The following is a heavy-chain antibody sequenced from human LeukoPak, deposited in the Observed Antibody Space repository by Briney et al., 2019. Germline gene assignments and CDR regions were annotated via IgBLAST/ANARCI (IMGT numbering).Heavy chain of an antibody. CDR3: ATSGGGPIFDY. D-gene: IGHD3-16*01. J-gene: IGHJ4*02. Sequence: ASVKVSCKASGYTFTDYYVHWVRQAPGQGLEWMGWMNPNSGGTNYAQRFQGRVTMTRDTSISTTYMELTRLRFVDTAVFYCATSGGGPIFDYWARGPLVTVPS. CDR1: GYTFTDYY. CDR2: MNPNSGGT. V-gene: IGHV1-2*02.